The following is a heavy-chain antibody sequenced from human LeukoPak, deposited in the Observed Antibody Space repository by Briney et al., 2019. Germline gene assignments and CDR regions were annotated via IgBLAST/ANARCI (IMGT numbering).Heavy chain of an antibody. J-gene: IGHJ5*02. CDR1: GGSISSNNYY. CDR3: ARQKGVVAATFDL. V-gene: IGHV4-39*01. CDR2: IYYSGST. Sequence: SEPLSLTCTVSGGSISSNNYYWGWIRQPPGKGLEWIGSIYYSGSTYYNPSLKSRVTISVDTSKNQFSLKLSSVTAADTAVYYCARQKGVVAATFDLWGQDTGVTVSS. D-gene: IGHD2-15*01.